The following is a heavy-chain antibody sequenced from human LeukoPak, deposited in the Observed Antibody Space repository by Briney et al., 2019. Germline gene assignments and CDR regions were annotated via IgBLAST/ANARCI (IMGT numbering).Heavy chain of an antibody. D-gene: IGHD5-18*01. CDR2: INPNSGGT. CDR3: ARGGWSGYSYGSEPEKYFDY. CDR1: GYTFTGYY. J-gene: IGHJ4*02. Sequence: EASVKVSCKASGYTFTGYYIHWVRQAPGQGLEWMGWINPNSGGTNDAQKFQGRVTMTTDTSISTAYMELSRLRSDDTAVYYCARGGWSGYSYGSEPEKYFDYWGQGTLVTVSS. V-gene: IGHV1-2*02.